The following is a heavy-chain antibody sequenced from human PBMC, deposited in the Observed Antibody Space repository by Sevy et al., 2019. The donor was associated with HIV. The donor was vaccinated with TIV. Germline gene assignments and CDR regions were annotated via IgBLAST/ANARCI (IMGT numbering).Heavy chain of an antibody. CDR2: INWDGGST. V-gene: IGHV3-20*04. CDR1: GFTFDDYG. Sequence: GGSLRLSCAASGFTFDDYGMSWVRQAPGKGLEWVSGINWDGGSTGYAYSVKGRFIISRDNARNSLYLQMNRLRGEDTAFYYCARERSCGGDCYYFDNWGQGTLVTVSS. CDR3: ARERSCGGDCYYFDN. J-gene: IGHJ4*02. D-gene: IGHD2-21*02.